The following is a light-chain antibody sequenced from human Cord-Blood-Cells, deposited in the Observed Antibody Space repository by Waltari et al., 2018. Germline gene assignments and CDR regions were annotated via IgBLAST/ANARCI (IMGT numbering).Light chain of an antibody. CDR2: DVS. CDR3: SSYTSSSTLVYV. Sequence: QSALTQPASVSGSPGQSITISCTGTSSDVGGYNYVSWYQQHPGKAPKLMIYDVSKRPAGVSNRFAGSKSGNTASLTISGLQAEDEADYYCSSYTSSSTLVYVFGTGTKVTVL. V-gene: IGLV2-14*01. J-gene: IGLJ1*01. CDR1: SSDVGGYNY.